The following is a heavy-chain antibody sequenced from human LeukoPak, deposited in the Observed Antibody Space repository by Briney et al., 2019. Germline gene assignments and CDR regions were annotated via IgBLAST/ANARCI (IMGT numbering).Heavy chain of an antibody. D-gene: IGHD2-15*01. J-gene: IGHJ3*02. CDR3: ASQNSRIDDAFDI. CDR2: INWNGGST. CDR1: GFTFDDYG. Sequence: GGSLRLSCAASGFTFDDYGMSWVRQAPGKGLEWVSGINWNGGSTGYADSVKGRFTISRDNAKNSLCLQMNSLRAEDTALYYCASQNSRIDDAFDIWGQGTMVTVSS. V-gene: IGHV3-20*04.